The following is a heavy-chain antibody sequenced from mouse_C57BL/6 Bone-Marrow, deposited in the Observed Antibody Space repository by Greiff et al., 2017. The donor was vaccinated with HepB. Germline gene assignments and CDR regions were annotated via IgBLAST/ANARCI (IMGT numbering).Heavy chain of an antibody. CDR3: ARGGVRRGFAC. CDR2: INPGSGGT. CDR1: GYAFTNYL. Sequence: VQLQQSGAELVRPGTSVKVSCKASGYAFTNYLIEWVKQRPGQGLEWIGVINPGSGGTNYNEKFKGKATLTADKSSSTAYMQLSSLTSEDSAVYFCARGGVRRGFACWGQGTLVTVSA. D-gene: IGHD6-1*01. J-gene: IGHJ3*01. V-gene: IGHV1-54*01.